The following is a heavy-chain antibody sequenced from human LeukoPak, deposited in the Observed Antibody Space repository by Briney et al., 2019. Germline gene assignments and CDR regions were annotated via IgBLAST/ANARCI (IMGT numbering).Heavy chain of an antibody. Sequence: ASVKVSCKASGYTFTGYYMHWVRQAPGQGLEWMGWINPNSGGTNYAQKFQGRVTMTRDTSISTAYMELSRLRSDDTAVYYCAREPYSSGWHYKVFQHWGQGTLVTVSS. CDR3: AREPYSSGWHYKVFQH. V-gene: IGHV1-2*02. CDR1: GYTFTGYY. CDR2: INPNSGGT. J-gene: IGHJ1*01. D-gene: IGHD6-19*01.